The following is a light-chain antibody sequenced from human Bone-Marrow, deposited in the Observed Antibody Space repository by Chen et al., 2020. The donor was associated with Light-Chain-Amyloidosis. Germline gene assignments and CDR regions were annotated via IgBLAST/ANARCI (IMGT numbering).Light chain of an antibody. CDR3: QQYNNWPPKT. V-gene: IGKV3-15*01. Sequence: ELVMTQSPATLSVSPGERATLSCSASQSVSSNLAWYQQNPGQAPRLLIYGASTRATGIPARFSGSGSGTEFTLTISSLQSEDFAVYYCQQYNNWPPKTFGQGTKVEIK. J-gene: IGKJ1*01. CDR1: QSVSSN. CDR2: GAS.